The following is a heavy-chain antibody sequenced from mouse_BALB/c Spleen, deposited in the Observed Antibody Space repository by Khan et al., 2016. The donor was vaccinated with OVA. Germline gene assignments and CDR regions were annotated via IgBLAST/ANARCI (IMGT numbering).Heavy chain of an antibody. CDR1: GYTFTNYG. V-gene: IGHV9-1*02. J-gene: IGHJ1*01. Sequence: QIQLVQSGPELKKPGETVKISCKASGYTFTNYGMNWVKQSPGKGLKWMGWINTYTGEPTYTDAFKGRFAFSLETSASTAHLQINNLKNEDMATYFCARGASYWYFDVWGAGTTVTVSS. CDR3: ARGASYWYFDV. CDR2: INTYTGEP.